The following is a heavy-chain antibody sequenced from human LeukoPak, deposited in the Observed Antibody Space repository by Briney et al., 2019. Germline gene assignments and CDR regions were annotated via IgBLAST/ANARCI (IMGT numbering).Heavy chain of an antibody. J-gene: IGHJ4*02. D-gene: IGHD2-15*01. V-gene: IGHV1-2*02. Sequence: GASVKVSCKASGYTFTGYYMHWVRQAPGQGLEGMGWINPNSGGTNYAQKFQGRVTMTRDTSISTAYMELSRLRSDDTAVYYCARGYCSGGSCYRKSYFDYWGQGTLVTVSS. CDR1: GYTFTGYY. CDR3: ARGYCSGGSCYRKSYFDY. CDR2: INPNSGGT.